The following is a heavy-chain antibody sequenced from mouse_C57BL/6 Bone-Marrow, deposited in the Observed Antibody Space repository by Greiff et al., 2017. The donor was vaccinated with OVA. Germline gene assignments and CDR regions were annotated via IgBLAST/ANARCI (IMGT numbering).Heavy chain of an antibody. V-gene: IGHV1-64*01. Sequence: QVQLQQPGAELVKPGASVKLSCKASGYTFTSYWMHWVKQRPGQGLEWIGMIHPNSGSTNYNEKFKSKATLTVDKSSSTAYMQLSSLTSEDSAVYYCARVGYYGSRIPYFDVWGTGTTVTVSS. CDR2: IHPNSGST. CDR3: ARVGYYGSRIPYFDV. CDR1: GYTFTSYW. D-gene: IGHD1-1*01. J-gene: IGHJ1*03.